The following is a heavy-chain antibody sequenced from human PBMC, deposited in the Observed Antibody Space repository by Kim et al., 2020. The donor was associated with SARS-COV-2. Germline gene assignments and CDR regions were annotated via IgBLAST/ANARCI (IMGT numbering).Heavy chain of an antibody. Sequence: SVKVSCKASGGTFSRYAISWVRQAPGQGLEWMGRIIPILGIANYAQKFQGRVTITADKSTSTAYMELSSLRSEDTAVYYCAMGGVRGAPFDYYYYGMDVWGQGTTVTVSS. CDR1: GGTFSRYA. D-gene: IGHD3-10*01. J-gene: IGHJ6*02. V-gene: IGHV1-69*04. CDR3: AMGGVRGAPFDYYYYGMDV. CDR2: IIPILGIA.